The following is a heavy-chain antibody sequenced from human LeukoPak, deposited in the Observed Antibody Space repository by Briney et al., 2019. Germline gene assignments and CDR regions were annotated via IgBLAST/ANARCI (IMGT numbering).Heavy chain of an antibody. CDR2: IIPIFGIA. D-gene: IGHD3-3*01. Sequence: SVKVSCKASGGTFSSYAISWVRQAPGQGLEWMGRIIPIFGIANYAQKFQGRVTITADKSTSTAYMELSSLRSEDTAVYYCARDRLDLSFGVNKGWFDPWGQGTLVTVSS. J-gene: IGHJ5*02. CDR3: ARDRLDLSFGVNKGWFDP. V-gene: IGHV1-69*04. CDR1: GGTFSSYA.